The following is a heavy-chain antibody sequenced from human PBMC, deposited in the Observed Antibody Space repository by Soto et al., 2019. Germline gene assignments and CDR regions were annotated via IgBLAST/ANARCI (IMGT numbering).Heavy chain of an antibody. CDR2: IIPIFGTA. V-gene: IGHV1-69*06. J-gene: IGHJ5*02. CDR3: AREAGRAKESRSMNWLDP. Sequence: VASVKVSCNPSGGTFSSYAISCVRQPPGQGLGWMGGIIPIFGTANYAQKFQGRVTITADKSTSTAYMELSSLRSEDTAVYYCAREAGRAKESRSMNWLDPGCHGTLATVSS. CDR1: GGTFSSYA. D-gene: IGHD2-8*01.